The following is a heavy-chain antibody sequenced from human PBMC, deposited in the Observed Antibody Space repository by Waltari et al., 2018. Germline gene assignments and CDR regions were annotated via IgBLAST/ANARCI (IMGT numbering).Heavy chain of an antibody. CDR2: IHHSGNT. CDR1: GGYISTYY. V-gene: IGHV4-59*01. D-gene: IGHD3-16*01. CDR3: ARSRGDGYYYYMDV. Sequence: QVQLQESGSGLVKPSETLSLTSTVSGGYISTYYWSWIRQPPGKGLEWIGFIHHSGNTNYSPSLKSRAIISVDTSKNQFALKLTSVTAADTAVYYCARSRGDGYYYYMDVWGNGTTVTVPS. J-gene: IGHJ6*03.